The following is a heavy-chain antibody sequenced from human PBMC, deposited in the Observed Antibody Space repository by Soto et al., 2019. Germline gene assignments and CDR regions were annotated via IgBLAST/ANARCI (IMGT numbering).Heavy chain of an antibody. J-gene: IGHJ4*02. V-gene: IGHV1-18*04. CDR3: ARGTMVRGVINYFDY. CDR1: GYTFTSFG. Sequence: ASVKVSCKASGYTFTSFGISWVRQAPGQGLEWMGWISAYNGNTNYAQKLQGRVTMTTDTSTSTAYMELRSLRSDDTAVYYCARGTMVRGVINYFDYWGQGTLVTVSS. CDR2: ISAYNGNT. D-gene: IGHD3-10*01.